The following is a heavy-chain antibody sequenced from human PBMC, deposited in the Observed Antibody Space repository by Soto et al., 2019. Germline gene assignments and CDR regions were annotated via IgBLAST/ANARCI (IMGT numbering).Heavy chain of an antibody. CDR2: ISSSSSYI. D-gene: IGHD6-6*01. Sequence: PGGSLRLSCAASGFTFSSYSMNWVRQAPGKGLEWVSSISSSSSYIYYADSVKGRFTISRDNAKNSLYLQMNSLRAEDTAVYYCARDKLTQYSSSSGVPGYYYYYGMDVWGQGTTVTVSS. CDR3: ARDKLTQYSSSSGVPGYYYYYGMDV. CDR1: GFTFSSYS. V-gene: IGHV3-21*01. J-gene: IGHJ6*02.